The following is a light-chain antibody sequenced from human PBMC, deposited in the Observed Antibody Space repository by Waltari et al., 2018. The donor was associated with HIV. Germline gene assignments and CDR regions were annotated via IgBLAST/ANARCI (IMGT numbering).Light chain of an antibody. CDR1: QSVLYSSNNQNY. V-gene: IGKV4-1*01. J-gene: IGKJ2*01. CDR2: WAS. Sequence: DIVMTQSPDSLAVSLGERATINCKSSQSVLYSSNNQNYLAWYQQKPGQPPKLLIYWASTRESGCPDRFSGSGSGTDFTLTISSLQAEDVAVYYCQQYYSTPPYTFGQGTKLEIK. CDR3: QQYYSTPPYT.